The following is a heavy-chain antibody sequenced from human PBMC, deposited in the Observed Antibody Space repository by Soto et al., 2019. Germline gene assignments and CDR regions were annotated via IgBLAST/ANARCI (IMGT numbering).Heavy chain of an antibody. D-gene: IGHD3-22*01. J-gene: IGHJ3*02. CDR2: ISACNGNT. V-gene: IGHV1-18*04. Sequence: VSVKVSCKASGYTFTSYGISWVRQAPGQGLEWMGLISACNGNTNYAKKLQGRVTMTTDTSTSTAYMELRSLRSDDTAMYYCARDSVTMIVVVPWAFHXWGQGTMVTVS. CDR1: GYTFTSYG. CDR3: ARDSVTMIVVVPWAFHX.